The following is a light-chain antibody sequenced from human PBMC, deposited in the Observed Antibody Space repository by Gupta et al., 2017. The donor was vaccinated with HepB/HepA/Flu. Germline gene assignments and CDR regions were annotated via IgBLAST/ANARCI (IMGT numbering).Light chain of an antibody. CDR2: LGS. J-gene: IGKJ2*01. V-gene: IGKV2-28*01. CDR3: RQALQAPRT. Sequence: DIVMTQSPLSLPVTPGEPASISCRSSQSPLSSNGYNYLDWYLQKPGQSPQVLIYLGSNRASGVPDRFSGSGSGTDFTLKISRVEAEDVGIYYCRQALQAPRTFGQGTKMEIK. CDR1: QSPLSSNGYNY.